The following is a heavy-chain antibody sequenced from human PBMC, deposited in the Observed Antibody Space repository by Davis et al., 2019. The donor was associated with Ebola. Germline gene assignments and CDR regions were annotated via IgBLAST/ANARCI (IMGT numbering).Heavy chain of an antibody. CDR1: GFTFSSYW. J-gene: IGHJ5*02. Sequence: PGGSLRLSCAASGFTFSSYWMHWVRQAPGKGLEWVSSISSGSTYIYYADSVKGRFTVSRDNAVNSLYLQMSDLRAEDTAVCYCARHYDATDYSHYRFDPWGQGTLVTVSS. V-gene: IGHV3-21*01. D-gene: IGHD3-22*01. CDR3: ARHYDATDYSHYRFDP. CDR2: ISSGSTYI.